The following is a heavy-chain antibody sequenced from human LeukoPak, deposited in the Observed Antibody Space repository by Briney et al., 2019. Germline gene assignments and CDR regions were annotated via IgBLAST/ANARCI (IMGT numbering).Heavy chain of an antibody. CDR2: ISSSGSTI. J-gene: IGHJ2*01. D-gene: IGHD5-12*01. CDR1: GFTFSSYE. CDR3: ARVRKYSGYYSWYFDL. Sequence: PGGSLRLSCAASGFTFSSYEMNWVRQAPGKGLEWVSYISSSGSTIYYADSVKGRFTISRDNAKNSLYLQMNSLRAGDTAVYYCARVRKYSGYYSWYFDLWGRGTLVTVSS. V-gene: IGHV3-48*03.